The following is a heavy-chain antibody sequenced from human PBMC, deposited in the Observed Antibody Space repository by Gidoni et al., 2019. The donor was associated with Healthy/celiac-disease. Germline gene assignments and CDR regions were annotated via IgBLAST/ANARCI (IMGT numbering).Heavy chain of an antibody. J-gene: IGHJ4*02. Sequence: EVQLVESGGGLVKPGGSLRRSCAASGFTLRNAWLSRVRQAPGKGLEWVGRIKSKTDGGTTDYAAPVKGRFTISRDDSKNTLYLQMNSLKTEDTAVYYCSRELWFGELLNGATQVPFDYWGQGTLVTVSS. D-gene: IGHD3-10*01. CDR3: SRELWFGELLNGATQVPFDY. V-gene: IGHV3-15*01. CDR2: IKSKTDGGTT. CDR1: GFTLRNAW.